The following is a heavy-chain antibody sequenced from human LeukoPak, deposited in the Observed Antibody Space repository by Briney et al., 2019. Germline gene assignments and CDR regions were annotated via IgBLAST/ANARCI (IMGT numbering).Heavy chain of an antibody. CDR2: ISRSTTYI. J-gene: IGHJ3*02. CDR1: GFTFSSYN. Sequence: GGSLRLSCAASGFTFSSYNMNWVRQAPGKGLEWVSSISRSTTYIYYADPLKGRFTISRDNAKNSLYLQMNSLRAEDTAVYYCARDYYDSSGYVTHAFDIWGQGTMVTVSS. V-gene: IGHV3-21*01. CDR3: ARDYYDSSGYVTHAFDI. D-gene: IGHD3-22*01.